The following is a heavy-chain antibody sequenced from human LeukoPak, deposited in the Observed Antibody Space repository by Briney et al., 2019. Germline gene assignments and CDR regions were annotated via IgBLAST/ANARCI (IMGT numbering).Heavy chain of an antibody. D-gene: IGHD3-10*01. V-gene: IGHV3-11*01. CDR1: GFTFSDYY. CDR3: AKDFMVRGVTTYYFDY. Sequence: GGSLRLSCAASGFTFSDYYMSWIRQAPGKGLEWVSYISSSGSTIYYADSVKGRFTISRDNAKNSLYLQMNSLRAEDTAVYYCAKDFMVRGVTTYYFDYWGQGTLVTVSS. CDR2: ISSSGSTI. J-gene: IGHJ4*02.